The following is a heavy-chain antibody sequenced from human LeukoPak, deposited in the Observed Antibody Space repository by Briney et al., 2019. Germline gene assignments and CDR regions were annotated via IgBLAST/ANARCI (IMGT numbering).Heavy chain of an antibody. V-gene: IGHV7-4-1*02. CDR1: GYTFTSYA. D-gene: IGHD3-3*01. CDR3: AREAVPYVLRFLEWLFFDY. J-gene: IGHJ4*02. Sequence: ASVKVSCKASGYTFTSYAMNWVRQAPGQGLEWMGWINTNTGNPTYAQGFTGRFVFSLDTSVSTAYLQISSLKAEDTAVYYCAREAVPYVLRFLEWLFFDYWGQGTLVTVSS. CDR2: INTNTGNP.